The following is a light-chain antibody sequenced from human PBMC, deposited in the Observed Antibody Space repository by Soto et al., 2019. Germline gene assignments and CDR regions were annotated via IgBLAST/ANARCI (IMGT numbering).Light chain of an antibody. Sequence: QSVLTQPRSVSGSPGQSVTISCTGTSSDVGGYNYVSWYQQHPGKAPKLMISEGSKRPSGTSNRFSGSKSGNTASLRISGLQAEDEADYYCCSYAGSSTWVFGGGTKLTVL. CDR1: SSDVGGYNY. CDR2: EGS. CDR3: CSYAGSSTWV. J-gene: IGLJ3*02. V-gene: IGLV2-11*01.